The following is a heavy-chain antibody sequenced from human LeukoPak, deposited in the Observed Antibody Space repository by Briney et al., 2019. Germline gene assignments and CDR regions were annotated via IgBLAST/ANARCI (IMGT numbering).Heavy chain of an antibody. Sequence: PGGSLRLSCAASGFTFSDYYMSWIRQAPGKGLEWVSCISSSSSTIYYADSVKGRFTISRDNAKNSLHLQMNTLRDEDTAVYYCAREYSSSSGKALDYWGQGTLVTVSS. CDR1: GFTFSDYY. CDR3: AREYSSSSGKALDY. D-gene: IGHD6-6*01. CDR2: ISSSSSTI. J-gene: IGHJ4*02. V-gene: IGHV3-11*04.